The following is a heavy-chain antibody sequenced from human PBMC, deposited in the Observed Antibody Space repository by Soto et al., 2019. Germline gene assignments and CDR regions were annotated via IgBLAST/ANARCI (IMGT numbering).Heavy chain of an antibody. Sequence: QITLKESGPTLVKPTQTLTLTCTFSGFSLSTSGVGVGWIRQPPGKALEWLALIYWDDDKRYSPSLKSRLTTXKXTXSNQVVLTMTNMDPVDTATYYCAHRHLTPGTDAFDIWGQGTMVTVSS. CDR1: GFSLSTSGVG. J-gene: IGHJ3*02. V-gene: IGHV2-5*02. D-gene: IGHD1-1*01. CDR2: IYWDDDK. CDR3: AHRHLTPGTDAFDI.